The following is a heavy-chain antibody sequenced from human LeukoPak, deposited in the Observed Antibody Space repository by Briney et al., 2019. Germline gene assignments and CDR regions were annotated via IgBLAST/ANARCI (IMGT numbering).Heavy chain of an antibody. D-gene: IGHD3-16*01. V-gene: IGHV3-23*01. Sequence: GGSLRLSCAASGFTFSNYAMSWVRQAPGKGLAWVSGISSSGGSTYYTDSVKGRLTISRDNSKNTLSLQLNSLTVEDTAVYYCAKYDVSYDAFDIWGQGTMVTVSS. J-gene: IGHJ3*02. CDR1: GFTFSNYA. CDR3: AKYDVSYDAFDI. CDR2: ISSSGGST.